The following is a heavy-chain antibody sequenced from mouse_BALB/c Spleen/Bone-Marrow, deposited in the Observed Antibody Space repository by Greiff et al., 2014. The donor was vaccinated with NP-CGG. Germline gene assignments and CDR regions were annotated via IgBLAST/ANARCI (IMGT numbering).Heavy chain of an antibody. CDR1: GYTFTSYW. Sequence: QVQLQQPGAELVRPGASVKLSCRASGYTFTSYWINWVKQRPGQGLEWIGNIYPSDSYTNYNQKFKDKATLTVDKSSSTAYMQLRSPTSEDSAVYYCTRYGNSHYYAMDYWGQGTSVTVSS. V-gene: IGHV1-69*02. CDR3: TRYGNSHYYAMDY. D-gene: IGHD1-1*01. J-gene: IGHJ4*01. CDR2: IYPSDSYT.